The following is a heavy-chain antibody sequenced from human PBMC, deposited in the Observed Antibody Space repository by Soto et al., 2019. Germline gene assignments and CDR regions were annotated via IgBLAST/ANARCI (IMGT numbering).Heavy chain of an antibody. CDR2: ISPYTGDT. CDR1: GYTFNRHG. J-gene: IGHJ6*02. Sequence: ASVKVSCKGAGYTFNRHGISWVRQAPGQGLEWMGWISPYTGDTNYAQNFQDRVTMTTDTSTGAAYMEMRSMRSDDTAVYYCAADSSGSTADYHYYYGMDVWGLGTTVTV. D-gene: IGHD3-22*01. V-gene: IGHV1-18*01. CDR3: AADSSGSTADYHYYYGMDV.